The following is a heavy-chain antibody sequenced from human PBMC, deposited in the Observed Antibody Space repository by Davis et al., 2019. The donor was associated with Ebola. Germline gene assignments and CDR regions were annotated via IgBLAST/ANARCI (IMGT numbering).Heavy chain of an antibody. V-gene: IGHV5-51*01. CDR2: INPGDSNT. D-gene: IGHD2-15*01. J-gene: IGHJ6*02. Sequence: GESLKLSCKGSGYSFTRYWIAWVRQIPGQGLEWMGIINPGDSNTRYNPSFQGQVIISADESISTAYLQWNTLKASDTAIYYCAKYGDLGYCSSDTCYGLYGLDVWGQGTTVTVSS. CDR3: AKYGDLGYCSSDTCYGLYGLDV. CDR1: GYSFTRYW.